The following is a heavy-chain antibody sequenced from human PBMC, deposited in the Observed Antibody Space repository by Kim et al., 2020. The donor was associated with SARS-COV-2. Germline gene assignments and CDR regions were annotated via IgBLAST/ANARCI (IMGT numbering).Heavy chain of an antibody. CDR2: IKQDGSEK. CDR3: AGGGGLRGLTLGY. Sequence: GGSLRLSCAVSGFTFSSYWMSWVRQAPGKGLEWVANIKQDGSEKYYVDSAKGRFTISRDNAKNSLYLQMNSLRAEDTAVYYCAGGGGLRGLTLGYWGQGTLVTVSS. D-gene: IGHD3-10*01. CDR1: GFTFSSYW. J-gene: IGHJ4*02. V-gene: IGHV3-7*01.